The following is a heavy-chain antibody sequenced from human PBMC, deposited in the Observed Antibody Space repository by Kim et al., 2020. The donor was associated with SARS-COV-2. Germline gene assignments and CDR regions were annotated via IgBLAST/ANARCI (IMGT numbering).Heavy chain of an antibody. CDR3: ATYSSSSDLVDY. CDR1: GYTFTGYY. Sequence: ASVKVSCKASGYTFTGYYMHWVRQAPGQGLEWMGRINPNSGGTNYAQKFQGRVTMTRDTSISTAYMELSRLRSDDTAVYYCATYSSSSDLVDYWGQGTLVTVSS. V-gene: IGHV1-2*06. J-gene: IGHJ4*02. CDR2: INPNSGGT. D-gene: IGHD6-6*01.